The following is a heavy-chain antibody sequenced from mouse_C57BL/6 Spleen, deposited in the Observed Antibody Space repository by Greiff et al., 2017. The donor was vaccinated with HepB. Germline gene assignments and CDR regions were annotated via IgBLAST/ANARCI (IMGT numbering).Heavy chain of an antibody. Sequence: VQLKESGGGLVQPGGSMKLSCVASGFTFSNYWMNWVRQSPEKGLEWVAQIRLKSDNYATHYAESVKGRFTISRDDSKSSVYLQMNNLRAEDTGIYYCTEGIGFAYWGQGTLVTVSA. CDR3: TEGIGFAY. CDR2: IRLKSDNYAT. V-gene: IGHV6-3*01. J-gene: IGHJ3*01. CDR1: GFTFSNYW.